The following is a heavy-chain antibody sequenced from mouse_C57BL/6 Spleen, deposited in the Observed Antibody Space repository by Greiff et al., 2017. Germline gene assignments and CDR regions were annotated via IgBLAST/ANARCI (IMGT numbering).Heavy chain of an antibody. D-gene: IGHD1-1*01. CDR2: ISSGSSTI. Sequence: EVKLMESGGGLVKPGGSLKLSCAASGFTFSDYGMHWVRQAPEKGLEWVAYISSGSSTIYYADTVKGRFTISRDNAKNTLFLQMTSLRSEDTAMYDCANYGSSYGYYAMDYWGQGTSVTVSS. CDR1: GFTFSDYG. J-gene: IGHJ4*01. CDR3: ANYGSSYGYYAMDY. V-gene: IGHV5-17*01.